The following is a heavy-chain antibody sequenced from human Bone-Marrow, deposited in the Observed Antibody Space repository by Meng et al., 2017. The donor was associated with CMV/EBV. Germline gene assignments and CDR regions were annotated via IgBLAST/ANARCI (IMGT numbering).Heavy chain of an antibody. CDR2: IYYSGST. J-gene: IGHJ5*02. D-gene: IGHD3-22*01. V-gene: IGHV4-39*07. Sequence: SISSSSYYWGWIRQPPGKGLEWIGSIYYSGSTYYNSSLKSRVTISVDTSKNQFSLKLSSVTAADTAVYYCARDPGGITMIVGNWFDPWGQGTLVTVSS. CDR1: SISSSSYY. CDR3: ARDPGGITMIVGNWFDP.